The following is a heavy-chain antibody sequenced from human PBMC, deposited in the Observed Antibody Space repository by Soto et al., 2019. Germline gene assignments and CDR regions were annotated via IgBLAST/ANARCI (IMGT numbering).Heavy chain of an antibody. Sequence: QLQLQESGSGLVKPSQTLSLTCAVSGGSISSGGYSWSWIRQPPGKGLEWIGYIYHSGGSYYNPSLKSRVAISVDRSTKQFSLKLVSVPAADTAVYYCARAGGLGAVAVDYWCQGTLVTVSS. D-gene: IGHD6-19*01. CDR1: GGSISSGGYS. J-gene: IGHJ4*02. CDR2: IYHSGGS. V-gene: IGHV4-30-2*01. CDR3: ARAGGLGAVAVDY.